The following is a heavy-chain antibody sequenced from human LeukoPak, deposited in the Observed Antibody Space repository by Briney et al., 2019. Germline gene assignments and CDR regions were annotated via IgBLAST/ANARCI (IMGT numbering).Heavy chain of an antibody. Sequence: ASVKVSCKASGYTFTSYDINWMRQATGQGLEWMGWMNPNSGNTGYAQKFQGRVTMTRNTPISTAYMELSSLRSEDTAVYYCARGGRGSSWYWGYYFDYWGQGTLVTVSS. V-gene: IGHV1-8*01. CDR1: GYTFTSYD. J-gene: IGHJ4*02. CDR2: MNPNSGNT. CDR3: ARGGRGSSWYWGYYFDY. D-gene: IGHD6-13*01.